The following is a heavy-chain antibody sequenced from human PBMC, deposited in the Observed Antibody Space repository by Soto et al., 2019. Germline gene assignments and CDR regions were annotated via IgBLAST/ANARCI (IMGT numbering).Heavy chain of an antibody. CDR2: IIPIFGTA. CDR1: GGTFSSYA. CDR3: ATDYRTERITIFGVAVPYYYYGMDV. D-gene: IGHD3-3*01. Sequence: SVKVSCKASGGTFSSYAISWVRQAPGQGLEWMGGIIPIFGTANYAQKFQGRVTITADESTSTAYMELSSLRSEDTAVYYCATDYRTERITIFGVAVPYYYYGMDVWGQGTTVTVSS. V-gene: IGHV1-69*13. J-gene: IGHJ6*02.